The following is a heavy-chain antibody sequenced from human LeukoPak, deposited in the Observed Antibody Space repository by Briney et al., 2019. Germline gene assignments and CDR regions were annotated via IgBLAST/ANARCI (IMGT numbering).Heavy chain of an antibody. V-gene: IGHV4-39*01. Sequence: PSETLSLTCTVSGGSISDYYWGWIRQPPGKGLEWIGNIFYSGSTYYSPSLRSRVTISVDTSKNQFSLKLSSVTAADTAVYYCARLTFLGVVTGGYFDYWGQGTLVTVSS. J-gene: IGHJ4*02. CDR3: ARLTFLGVVTGGYFDY. D-gene: IGHD2-21*02. CDR1: GGSISDYY. CDR2: IFYSGST.